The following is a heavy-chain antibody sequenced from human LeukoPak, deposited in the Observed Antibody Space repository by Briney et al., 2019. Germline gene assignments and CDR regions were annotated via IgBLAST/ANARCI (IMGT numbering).Heavy chain of an antibody. V-gene: IGHV1-46*01. CDR1: GYTFTSYY. CDR3: ARKTGSGYVASDY. J-gene: IGHJ4*02. CDR2: INTSGGST. Sequence: GAXXXXSCKASGYTFTSYYMHWVRQAPGQGLEWMGIINTSGGSTSYAQKFQGRVTMTRDTSTSTVYMELSSLRSEDTAVYYCARKTGSGYVASDYWGQGTLVTVSS. D-gene: IGHD5-12*01.